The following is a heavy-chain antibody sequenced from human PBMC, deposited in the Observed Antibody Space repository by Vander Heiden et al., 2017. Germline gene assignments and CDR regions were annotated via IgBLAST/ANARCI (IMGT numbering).Heavy chain of an antibody. Sequence: EVQLVESGGGLVQPGGSQRDCCAASRCTVSSYWMSWVRQEAGKGLEWVANIKQDGSEKYYVDSVKGRFTISRDNAKNSLYLQMNSLRAEDTAVYYCAREDYDSWTGYGAEDYWGQGTLVTVSS. J-gene: IGHJ4*02. CDR2: IKQDGSEK. CDR3: AREDYDSWTGYGAEDY. V-gene: IGHV3-7*01. D-gene: IGHD3-9*01. CDR1: RCTVSSYW.